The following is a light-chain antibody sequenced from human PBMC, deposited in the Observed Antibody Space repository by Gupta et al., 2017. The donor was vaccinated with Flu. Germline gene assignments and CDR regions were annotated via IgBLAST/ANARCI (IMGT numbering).Light chain of an antibody. J-gene: IGKJ1*01. CDR3: QQYNSYPPWT. Sequence: DIQVSESPSTLSASVGDRVTITCRASQSISSWLAWYQQKPGKAPKLLIYKASSLEIGVPSRFSGSGSGTEFTLTISSRQPDDFATYYCQQYNSYPPWTFGQGTKVEIK. CDR2: KAS. CDR1: QSISSW. V-gene: IGKV1-5*03.